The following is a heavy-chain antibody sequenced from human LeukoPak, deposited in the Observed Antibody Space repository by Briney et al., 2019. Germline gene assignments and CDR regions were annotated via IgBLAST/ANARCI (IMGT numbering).Heavy chain of an antibody. D-gene: IGHD3-16*01. V-gene: IGHV4-39*01. CDR2: IYYSGSA. J-gene: IGHJ3*02. CDR3: ARRFGARAFDI. Sequence: SETLSLTCTVSGGSISSSSDCWAWIRQPPGKGLEWIGSIYYSGSASYSSSLQSRVTISVDTSKNQFSLKLTSVTAADTAVYYCARRFGARAFDIWGHGTMVSVSS. CDR1: GGSISSSSDC.